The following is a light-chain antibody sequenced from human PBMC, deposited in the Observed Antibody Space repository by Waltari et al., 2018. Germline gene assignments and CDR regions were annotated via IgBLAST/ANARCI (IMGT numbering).Light chain of an antibody. Sequence: EIVLTQSPGTLSLSPVERATLSCRASQSVSSSYLAWYQQKPGQAPRLLIYGASSRATGIPDRFSGSGSGTDFTLTISRLEPEDFAVYYCQQYGSSPPALTFGGGTKVEIK. V-gene: IGKV3-20*01. CDR3: QQYGSSPPALT. CDR2: GAS. J-gene: IGKJ4*01. CDR1: QSVSSSY.